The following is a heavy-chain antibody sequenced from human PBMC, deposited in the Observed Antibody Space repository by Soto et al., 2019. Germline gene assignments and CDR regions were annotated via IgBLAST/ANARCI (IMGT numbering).Heavy chain of an antibody. CDR2: IYYSGST. CDR1: GGSISSYY. Sequence: SVTLSLTCTVSGGSISSYYWSWIRQPPGKGLEWIGYIYYSGSTNYNPSLKSRVTISVDTSKNQFSLKLSSVTAADTAVYYCARDSPQQWLDYWGQGTLVTVSS. V-gene: IGHV4-59*01. CDR3: ARDSPQQWLDY. J-gene: IGHJ4*02. D-gene: IGHD6-19*01.